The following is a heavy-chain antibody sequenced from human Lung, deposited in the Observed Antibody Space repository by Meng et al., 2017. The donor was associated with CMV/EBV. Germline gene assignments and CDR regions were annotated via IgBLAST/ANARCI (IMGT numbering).Heavy chain of an antibody. CDR3: AREVYLDGSGFRRSYSDF. D-gene: IGHD3-22*01. V-gene: IGHV4-39*07. CDR1: DDSISSNIYY. Sequence: SXTXSLXCTVSDDSISSNIYYWGWIRQPPGKGLEWIGNIHNSGSSFHNPSLKGRVTISIDMSRNQFSLTLNSVTAADTAVYYCAREVYLDGSGFRRSYSDFWXQGTLVTVSS. J-gene: IGHJ4*02. CDR2: IHNSGSS.